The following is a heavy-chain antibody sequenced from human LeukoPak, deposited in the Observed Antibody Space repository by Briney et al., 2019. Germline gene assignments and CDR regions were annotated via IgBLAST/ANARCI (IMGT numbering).Heavy chain of an antibody. V-gene: IGHV3-66*01. CDR2: TYSGGTT. CDR1: GFTVSSNY. CDR3: ARYFRPGISNWFDP. J-gene: IGHJ5*02. Sequence: QPGGSLRLSCAASGFTVSSNYMSWVRQAPGKGLEWVSVTYSGGTTYYPDSVKGRFTISRDNPKNTLYLQMNSLRAEDTAVYYCARYFRPGISNWFDPWGQGTLVTVSS. D-gene: IGHD2/OR15-2a*01.